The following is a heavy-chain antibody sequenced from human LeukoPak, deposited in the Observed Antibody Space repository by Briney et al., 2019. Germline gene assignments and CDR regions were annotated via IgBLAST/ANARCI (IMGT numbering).Heavy chain of an antibody. J-gene: IGHJ6*02. Sequence: PSETLSLTCAVYGGSFSGYFCSWIRQPPGKGLEWIGEINHNGSTNTNYNPSLKSRVTISVDTSKKQFSLELSSVTAADTAVYYCARGFQYSSISRGMDVWGQGTTVTVSS. CDR1: GGSFSGYF. D-gene: IGHD6-13*01. CDR2: INHNGSTNT. V-gene: IGHV4-34*01. CDR3: ARGFQYSSISRGMDV.